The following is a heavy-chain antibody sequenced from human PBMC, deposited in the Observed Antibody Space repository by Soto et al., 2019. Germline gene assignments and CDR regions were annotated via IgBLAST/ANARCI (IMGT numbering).Heavy chain of an antibody. Sequence: GGSLRLSCAASGFTFSSYAMHWVRQAPGKGLEWVAVISYDGSNKYYADSVKGRFTISRENSKNTLYLQMNSLRAEDTAEYYCARDICSSTSCPYYYYYGMDVWGQGTTVTVSS. CDR2: ISYDGSNK. D-gene: IGHD2-2*01. V-gene: IGHV3-30-3*01. CDR3: ARDICSSTSCPYYYYYGMDV. CDR1: GFTFSSYA. J-gene: IGHJ6*02.